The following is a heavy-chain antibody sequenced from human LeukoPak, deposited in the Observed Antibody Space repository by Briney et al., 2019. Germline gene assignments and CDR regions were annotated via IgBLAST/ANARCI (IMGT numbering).Heavy chain of an antibody. CDR3: ARLALERQYNWFDP. Sequence: ASVKVSCKASGYTFTGYYMHWVRQAPGQGLEWMGWINPNSGGTNYAQKFQGRVTMTRDTSISTAYMELSRLRSDDTAVYYCARLALERQYNWFDPWGQGTLVTVSS. D-gene: IGHD1-1*01. CDR1: GYTFTGYY. J-gene: IGHJ5*02. V-gene: IGHV1-2*02. CDR2: INPNSGGT.